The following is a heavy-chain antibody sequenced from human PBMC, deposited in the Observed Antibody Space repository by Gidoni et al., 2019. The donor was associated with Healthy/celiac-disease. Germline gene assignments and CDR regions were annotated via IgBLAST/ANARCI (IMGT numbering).Heavy chain of an antibody. D-gene: IGHD3-10*01. V-gene: IGHV3-23*01. CDR1: GFNFSSYA. CDR2: IVGSGGSP. J-gene: IGHJ4*02. CDR3: AKDRYYYGSVSYLFDY. Sequence: EVQLLESGGGLVQPGGSLRLSCAASGFNFSSYAMSLGRQAPGKGLEWVSAIVGSGGSPYSADSVKGRFTISRDNSKNTLYLQMNSLRAEDTAVYYCAKDRYYYGSVSYLFDYWGQGTLVTVSS.